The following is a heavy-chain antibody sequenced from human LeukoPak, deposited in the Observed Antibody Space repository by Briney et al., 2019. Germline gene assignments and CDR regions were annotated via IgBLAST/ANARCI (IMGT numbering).Heavy chain of an antibody. CDR1: GGTFSSYA. D-gene: IGHD3-16*02. CDR3: ARELYPAFDI. V-gene: IGHV1-69*01. J-gene: IGHJ3*02. CDR2: IIPIFGTA. Sequence: GSSVKVSCRASGGTFSSYAISWVRQAPGQGLEWMGGIIPIFGTANYAQKFQGRVTITADESTSTAYMELSSLRSEDTAVYYCARELYPAFDIWGQGTMVTVSS.